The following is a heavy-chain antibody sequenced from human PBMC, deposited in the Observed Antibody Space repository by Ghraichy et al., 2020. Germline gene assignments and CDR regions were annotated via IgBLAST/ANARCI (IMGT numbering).Heavy chain of an antibody. J-gene: IGHJ3*02. CDR2: ISGGGDRT. Sequence: GGSLRLSCAASGFTFSSFGMSWVRKAPGRGLEWVSAISGGGDRTYYADSVRGRFIISRDNPKKTLYLQMNSLRGEDTAVYYCAKDGSAYDDVWGSFRGDAFAIWGQGTMVTVSS. V-gene: IGHV3-23*01. CDR3: AKDGSAYDDVWGSFRGDAFAI. CDR1: GFTFSSFG. D-gene: IGHD3-16*02.